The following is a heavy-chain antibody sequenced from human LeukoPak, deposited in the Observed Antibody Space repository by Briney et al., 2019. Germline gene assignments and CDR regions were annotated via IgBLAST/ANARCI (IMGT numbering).Heavy chain of an antibody. J-gene: IGHJ4*02. V-gene: IGHV4-59*08. CDR3: VRHPWRMGSRDYNFDY. D-gene: IGHD3-16*01. Sequence: SETLSLTCTVSGGSISSYYWSWIRQPPGKGLEWIGHIYYSGSTNYNPSLKSRVTISVDTSKNQFSLKMTSVTAADTAVCYCVRHPWRMGSRDYNFDYWGQGTLVTVSS. CDR1: GGSISSYY. CDR2: IYYSGST.